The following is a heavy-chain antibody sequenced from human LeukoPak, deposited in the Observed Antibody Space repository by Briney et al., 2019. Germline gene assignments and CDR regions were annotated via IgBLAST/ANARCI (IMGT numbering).Heavy chain of an antibody. V-gene: IGHV3-7*04. CDR2: IKQDGSEE. J-gene: IGHJ4*02. CDR1: GFTFSSYW. Sequence: GGSLRLSCTASGFTFSSYWMNWVRQAPGKGLEWVANIKQDGSEEYYVDSVKGRFTISRDNAKKSLYLQMNSLRAEDTAVYYCARSSGTYHFDYWGQGTLVTVSS. D-gene: IGHD1-26*01. CDR3: ARSSGTYHFDY.